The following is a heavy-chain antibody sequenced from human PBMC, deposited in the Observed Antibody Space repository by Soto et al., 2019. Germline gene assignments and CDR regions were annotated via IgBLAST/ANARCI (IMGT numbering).Heavy chain of an antibody. CDR2: INPSGGGT. Sequence: QVQLVQSGAEVKKPGASVKVSCKASGYTFSSYYMHWVRQAPGQGYEWMGIINPSGGGTTYAQKFQGRVTMTRYSSTSTVYMELSSLRSEDTAVYYCARYDYNGYYFDYWGQGTLVTVSS. CDR1: GYTFSSYY. J-gene: IGHJ4*02. V-gene: IGHV1-46*01. CDR3: ARYDYNGYYFDY. D-gene: IGHD4-4*01.